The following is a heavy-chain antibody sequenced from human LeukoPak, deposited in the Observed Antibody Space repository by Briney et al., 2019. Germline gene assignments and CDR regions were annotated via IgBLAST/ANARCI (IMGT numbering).Heavy chain of an antibody. D-gene: IGHD3-3*01. CDR2: IYYSGST. CDR3: ARVPSHDFWSGYYTPYYFDY. CDR1: GGSISSYY. Sequence: PSETLSLTCTVSGGSISSYYWSWIRQPPGKGLEWIGYIYYSGSTYYNPSLKSRVTISVDTSKNQFSLKLSSVTAADTAVYYCARVPSHDFWSGYYTPYYFDYWGQGTLVTVSS. V-gene: IGHV4-59*06. J-gene: IGHJ4*02.